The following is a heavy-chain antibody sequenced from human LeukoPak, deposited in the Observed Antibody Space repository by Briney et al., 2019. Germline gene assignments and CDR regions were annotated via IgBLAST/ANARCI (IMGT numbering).Heavy chain of an antibody. J-gene: IGHJ6*02. CDR1: GFTFSSYA. Sequence: GGSLRLSCAASGFTFSSYAMSWVRQTPGKGLEWLANIKPDGSEKYYVDSVRGRFTISRDNAKSSVHLQMNGLRAEDTAIYYCARDGHYFAMDVWGQGATVTVSS. CDR2: IKPDGSEK. V-gene: IGHV3-7*03. CDR3: ARDGHYFAMDV.